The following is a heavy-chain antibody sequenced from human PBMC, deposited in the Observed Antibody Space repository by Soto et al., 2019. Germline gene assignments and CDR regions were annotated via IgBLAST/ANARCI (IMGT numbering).Heavy chain of an antibody. CDR3: AREGEGGYDQHYYYYYYTDV. CDR2: IWYDGSNK. CDR1: GFTFSSYG. D-gene: IGHD5-12*01. V-gene: IGHV3-33*01. Sequence: QVQLVESGGGVVQPGRSLRLSCAASGFTFSSYGMHWVRQAPGKGLEWVAVIWYDGSNKYYADSVKGRFTISRDNSKNTLYLQMNSLRAEDTAVYYCAREGEGGYDQHYYYYYYTDVWGKGTTVTVSS. J-gene: IGHJ6*03.